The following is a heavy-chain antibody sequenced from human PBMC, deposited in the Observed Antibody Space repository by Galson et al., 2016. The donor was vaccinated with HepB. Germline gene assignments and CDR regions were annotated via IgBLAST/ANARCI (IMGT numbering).Heavy chain of an antibody. J-gene: IGHJ4*02. CDR2: IGTADDT. CDR3: VRGTGFDY. V-gene: IGHV3-13*01. D-gene: IGHD1-14*01. CDR1: GFAFSTYD. Sequence: SLRLSCAASGFAFSTYDMHWVRQSRGRGLEWVSTIGTADDTYYSDSVTGRFTISREDAKNSLFLQMSSLRVGGTAGYFCVRGTGFDYWGPGTVVTVSS.